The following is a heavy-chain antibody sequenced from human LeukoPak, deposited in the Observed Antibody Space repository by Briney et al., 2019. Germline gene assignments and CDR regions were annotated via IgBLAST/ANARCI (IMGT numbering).Heavy chain of an antibody. Sequence: GGSLRLSCAASGFTFNNYAMSWVRQAPGKGLEWVSAISGSGGTYYADSVKGRFIISRDNSKNTLYLQMNSLRAEDTAIYYCAKHPSVGNFEYWGQGTLATVSS. V-gene: IGHV3-23*01. CDR1: GFTFNNYA. CDR3: AKHPSVGNFEY. CDR2: ISGSGGT. D-gene: IGHD4-23*01. J-gene: IGHJ4*02.